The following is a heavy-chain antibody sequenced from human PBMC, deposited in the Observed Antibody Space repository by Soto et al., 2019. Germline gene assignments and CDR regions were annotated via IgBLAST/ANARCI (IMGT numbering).Heavy chain of an antibody. CDR2: IIPIFGTA. CDR3: ARLTPPHLIRGVNRNGMDV. CDR1: GGTFSSYA. V-gene: IGHV1-69*01. J-gene: IGHJ6*02. D-gene: IGHD3-10*01. Sequence: QVQLVQSGAEVKKPGSSVKVSCKASGGTFSSYAISWVRQAPGQGLEWMGGIIPIFGTANYAQKFQGRVTMTADESTSTAYMERSSLRSEDKAVYYCARLTPPHLIRGVNRNGMDVWGQGTTVTVSS.